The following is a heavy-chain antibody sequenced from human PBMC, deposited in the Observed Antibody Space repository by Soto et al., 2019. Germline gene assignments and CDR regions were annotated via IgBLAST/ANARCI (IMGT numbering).Heavy chain of an antibody. CDR3: ARQELELRYGAFDI. J-gene: IGHJ3*02. CDR1: GYSISIGYY. CDR2: IYHSGST. Sequence: SETLSLTCAVSGYSISIGYYCGCIRQPPGKGLEWIGSIYHSGSTYYNPSLKSRVTISVDTSKNQFSLKLSSVTAADTAVYYCARQELELRYGAFDIWGQGTMVTVSS. V-gene: IGHV4-38-2*01. D-gene: IGHD1-7*01.